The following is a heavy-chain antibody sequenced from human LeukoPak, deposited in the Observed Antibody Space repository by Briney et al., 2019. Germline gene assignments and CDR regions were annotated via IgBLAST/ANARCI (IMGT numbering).Heavy chain of an antibody. V-gene: IGHV3-7*01. CDR1: GVSFSNYW. CDR3: ATSGRGNTYGYYYYLGV. Sequence: GGSLTLSCEVSGVSFSNYWMTWVRQAPGKGLEWVANIKQDGSEKYNVDSVEGRFTISRDNAKESLYLQMNSLRAEDSAVYYCATSGRGNTYGYYYYLGVWGKGTTVIVSS. CDR2: IKQDGSEK. D-gene: IGHD3-10*01. J-gene: IGHJ6*03.